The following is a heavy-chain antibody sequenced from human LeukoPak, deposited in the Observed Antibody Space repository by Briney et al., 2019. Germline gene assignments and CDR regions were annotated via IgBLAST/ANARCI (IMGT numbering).Heavy chain of an antibody. Sequence: GASVKVSCKASGYTFTGYYMHWVRQAPGQGLEWMGWINPNSGGTNYAQKFQGRVTMTRDTSISTAYMELSRLRSDDTAVYYCASSMTVTHRYYYYYMDVWGKGTTVTVSS. V-gene: IGHV1-2*02. CDR1: GYTFTGYY. CDR2: INPNSGGT. D-gene: IGHD4-17*01. CDR3: ASSMTVTHRYYYYYMDV. J-gene: IGHJ6*03.